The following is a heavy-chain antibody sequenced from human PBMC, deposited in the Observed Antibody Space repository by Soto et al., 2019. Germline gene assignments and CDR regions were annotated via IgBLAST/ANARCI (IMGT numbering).Heavy chain of an antibody. CDR1: GGSISNYY. D-gene: IGHD1-26*01. CDR2: IYYSGST. V-gene: IGHV4-59*01. J-gene: IGHJ4*02. Sequence: SETLSLTCTVSGGSISNYYWSWIRQPPGKGLEWIGHIYYSGSTNYNPSLKSRVTISVDTSKNQFSLNLSSVTAADTAVYYCATDTVGASYDYWGRGTLVTVSS. CDR3: ATDTVGASYDY.